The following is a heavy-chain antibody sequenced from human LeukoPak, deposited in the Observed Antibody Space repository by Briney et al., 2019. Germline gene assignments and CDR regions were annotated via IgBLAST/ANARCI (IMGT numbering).Heavy chain of an antibody. V-gene: IGHV3-33*01. Sequence: GGSLRLSCAASGFTFSSYGMHWVRQAPGKGLXXVAVIWYDGSNKYYADSVKGRFTISRDNSKNTLYLQMNSLRAEDTAVYYCARTPTTAGMDVWGQGTTVTVSS. CDR2: IWYDGSNK. D-gene: IGHD4-17*01. J-gene: IGHJ6*02. CDR3: ARTPTTAGMDV. CDR1: GFTFSSYG.